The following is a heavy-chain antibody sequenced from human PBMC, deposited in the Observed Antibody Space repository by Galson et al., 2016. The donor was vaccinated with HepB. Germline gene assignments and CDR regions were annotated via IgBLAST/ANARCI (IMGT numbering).Heavy chain of an antibody. CDR3: AKDRIVVVPAAYSI. CDR2: ISGSGGST. D-gene: IGHD2-2*01. CDR1: GFTFRSYA. J-gene: IGHJ4*02. V-gene: IGHV3-23*01. Sequence: SCATSGFTFRSYAMSWVRQAPGKGLEWVSAISGSGGSTYYADSVKGRFTISRDNSKNTLYLQMNSLRAEDTAVYYCAKDRIVVVPAAYSIWGQGTLVTVSS.